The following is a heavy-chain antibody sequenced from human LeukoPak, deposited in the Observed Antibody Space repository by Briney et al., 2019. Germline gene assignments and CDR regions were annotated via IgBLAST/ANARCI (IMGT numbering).Heavy chain of an antibody. Sequence: ASVKVSCKASGYSFSGYFMHWVRQAPGLGLEWLGIDDPSGGSTTYAQKFQGRVTITRDTSTSTVYMELSSLRSDDTAVYYCARDVDWNYSSDYWGQGTLVTVSS. CDR3: ARDVDWNYSSDY. V-gene: IGHV1-46*01. CDR2: DDPSGGST. D-gene: IGHD1-7*01. J-gene: IGHJ4*02. CDR1: GYSFSGYF.